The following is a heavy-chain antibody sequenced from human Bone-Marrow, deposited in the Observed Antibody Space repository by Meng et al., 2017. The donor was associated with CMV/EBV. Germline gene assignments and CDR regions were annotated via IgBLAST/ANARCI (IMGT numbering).Heavy chain of an antibody. J-gene: IGHJ3*02. Sequence: GGSLRLSCAASEFTISSFGINWVRQAPGKGLEWVSFISSSGSYTYYGDSVKGRFTISRDNAKNTLSLQMNSLRAEDTAVYYCARDKGLGAFDIWGQGTMVTVSS. CDR3: ARDKGLGAFDI. CDR1: EFTISSFG. CDR2: ISSSGSYT. V-gene: IGHV3-21*01.